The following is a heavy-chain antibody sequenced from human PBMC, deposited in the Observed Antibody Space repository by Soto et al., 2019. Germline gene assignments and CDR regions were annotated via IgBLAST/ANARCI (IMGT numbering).Heavy chain of an antibody. CDR2: ISAYNGNT. V-gene: IGHV1-18*01. CDR1: GYTFTSYG. D-gene: IGHD3-16*01. CDR3: ARGRNFYDAFDI. Sequence: ASVKVSCKASGYTFTSYGISWVRQAPGQGLEWMGWISAYNGNTNYAQKLQVRVTRTTDKSTSTAYMELMSLRSDDTDLYYCARGRNFYDAFDIWGQGTMVTVSS. J-gene: IGHJ3*02.